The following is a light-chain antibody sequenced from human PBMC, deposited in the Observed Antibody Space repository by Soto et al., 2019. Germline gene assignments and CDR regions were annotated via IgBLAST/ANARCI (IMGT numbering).Light chain of an antibody. CDR3: QQSYSTPYT. J-gene: IGKJ2*01. CDR1: QSVDSKD. V-gene: IGKV3D-20*02. CDR2: AAS. Sequence: PGERATLSCRASQSVDSKDLAWYQQKPGQAPRILIFAASSRATGIPDRFSGSGSGTDFTLTISRLEPGDFATYYCQQSYSTPYTFGQGTKLEIK.